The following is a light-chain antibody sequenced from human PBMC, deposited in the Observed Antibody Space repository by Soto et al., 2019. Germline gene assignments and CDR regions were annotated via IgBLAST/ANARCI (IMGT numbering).Light chain of an antibody. J-gene: IGLJ1*01. Sequence: QSVLTQPPSASGSPGQSVAISCTGTSSDVGGYNYVSWYQRHPGKAPKLMIYEVSKRPSGVPDRFSGSKSGNTASLTVSGLQAEDEADYYCSSYAGIHIVFGTGTKVTVL. CDR3: SSYAGIHIV. V-gene: IGLV2-8*01. CDR2: EVS. CDR1: SSDVGGYNY.